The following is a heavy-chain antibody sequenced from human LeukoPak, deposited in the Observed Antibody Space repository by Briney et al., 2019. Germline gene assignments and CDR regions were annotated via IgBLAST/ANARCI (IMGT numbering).Heavy chain of an antibody. CDR2: INHSGST. CDR3: AKEARITMIA. D-gene: IGHD3-22*01. J-gene: IGHJ4*02. Sequence: ASETLSLACAVYGGSFSGYYWSWIRQPPGKGLEWIGEINHSGSTNYNPSLKGRVTISVDTSKNQFSLKLSSVTAADTAVYYCAKEARITMIAWGQGTLVTVSS. CDR1: GGSFSGYY. V-gene: IGHV4-34*01.